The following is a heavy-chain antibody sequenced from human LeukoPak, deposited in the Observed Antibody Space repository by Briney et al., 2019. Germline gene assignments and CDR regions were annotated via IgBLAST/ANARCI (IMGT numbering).Heavy chain of an antibody. V-gene: IGHV4-59*01. Sequence: PSETLSLTCTVSGGSISSYYRSWIRQPPGKGLEWIGYIYYSGSTNYNPSLKSRVTISVDTSKNQFSLKLSSVTAADTAVYYCARGARAKTTVYYYYYMDVWGKGTTVTVSS. CDR2: IYYSGST. D-gene: IGHD4-17*01. J-gene: IGHJ6*03. CDR1: GGSISSYY. CDR3: ARGARAKTTVYYYYYMDV.